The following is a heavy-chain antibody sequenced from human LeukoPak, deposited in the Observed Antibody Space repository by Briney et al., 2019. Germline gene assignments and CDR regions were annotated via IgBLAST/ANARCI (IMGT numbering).Heavy chain of an antibody. CDR1: GGSISSGSYY. D-gene: IGHD6-19*01. CDR3: ARDTGIAVAGSYWFDP. J-gene: IGHJ5*02. CDR2: IYTSGST. V-gene: IGHV4-61*02. Sequence: ASETLSLTCTVSGGSISSGSYYWSWIRQPAGKGLEWIGRIYTSGSTNYNPSLKSRVTISVDTSKNQFSLKLSSVTAADTAVYYCARDTGIAVAGSYWFDPWGQGTLVTVSS.